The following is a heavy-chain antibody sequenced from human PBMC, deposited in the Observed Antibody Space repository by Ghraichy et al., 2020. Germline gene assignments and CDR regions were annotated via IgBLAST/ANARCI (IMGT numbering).Heavy chain of an antibody. Sequence: GGSLRLSCAASGFIFNNYEMNWVRQAPGKGLEWVAYISSSGITTYYADSVKGRFTISRDNAKNSLYLQMNNLRVEDTALYYCTRDQTPFDYWGQGTLVTVSS. CDR1: GFIFNNYE. CDR2: ISSSGITT. CDR3: TRDQTPFDY. J-gene: IGHJ4*02. V-gene: IGHV3-48*03.